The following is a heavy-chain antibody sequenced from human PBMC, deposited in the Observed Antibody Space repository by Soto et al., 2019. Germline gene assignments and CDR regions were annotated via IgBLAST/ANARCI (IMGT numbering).Heavy chain of an antibody. CDR2: IIPIFGTA. J-gene: IGHJ6*02. Sequence: QVQLVQSGAEVKKPRSSVKVSCKASGGTFSSYAISWVRQAPGQGLEWMGGIIPIFGTANYAQKFQGRVTITADESTSTAYMELSSLRSEDTAVYYCARDSLSSSGYPYYYYYGMDVWGQGTTVTVSS. D-gene: IGHD3-22*01. CDR3: ARDSLSSSGYPYYYYYGMDV. CDR1: GGTFSSYA. V-gene: IGHV1-69*01.